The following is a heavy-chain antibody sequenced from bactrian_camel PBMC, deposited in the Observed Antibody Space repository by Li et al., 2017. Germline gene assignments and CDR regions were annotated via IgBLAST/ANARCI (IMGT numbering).Heavy chain of an antibody. CDR2: IYGDVSDT. J-gene: IGHJ6*01. CDR3: AADWGNYYAPEAFGY. Sequence: VQLVESGGGLVQPGGSLRLACAASGFTFSGYVMRWVRQAPGKGLEWVSGIYGDVSDTFYADSVKVRFTISRDNAQNTLYLQMNSLKPDDTAVYYCAADWGNYYAPEAFGYWGQGTQVTVS. D-gene: IGHD5*01. V-gene: IGHV3S7*01. CDR1: GFTFSGYV.